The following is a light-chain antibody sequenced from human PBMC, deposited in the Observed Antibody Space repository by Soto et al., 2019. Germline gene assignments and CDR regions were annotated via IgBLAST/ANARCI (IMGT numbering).Light chain of an antibody. Sequence: DIQMTHSPSSLSASVGDRVTITCRASQGIRNHLGWYQQKPGKAPKRLIYAASSLQSGVPSRIRVSVWGTELTLYTTCLHSEDFATYYCLQRNSYPHTFRQGNQLEI. CDR1: QGIRNH. J-gene: IGKJ2*01. V-gene: IGKV1-17*01. CDR2: AAS. CDR3: LQRNSYPHT.